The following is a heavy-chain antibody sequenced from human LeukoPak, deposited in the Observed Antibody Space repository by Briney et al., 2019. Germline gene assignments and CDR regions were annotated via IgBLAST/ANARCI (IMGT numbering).Heavy chain of an antibody. CDR1: GFTFNTYT. V-gene: IGHV3-23*01. D-gene: IGHD3-10*02. J-gene: IGHJ4*02. CDR2: ISGSGGST. CDR3: AKNVSPFDY. Sequence: GGSLRPSCAASGFTFNTYTMNWVRQAPGKGLECVSTISGSGGSTYYADSVKGRFTISRDKSNNTLYLQMNSLGAEDTAVYYCAKNVSPFDYWGQGTLVTVSS.